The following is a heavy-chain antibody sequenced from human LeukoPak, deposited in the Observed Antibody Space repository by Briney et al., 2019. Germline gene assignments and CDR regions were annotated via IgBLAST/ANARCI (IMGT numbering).Heavy chain of an antibody. J-gene: IGHJ4*02. Sequence: GGSLRLSCAASGFTFSSYAMSWVRQAPGKGLEWVSAISGSGDSTYCADSVKGRFPISRDNSKNTLYLHMNSLRAEDTAVYYCAKESGYDSSGYFDSWGQGTLVTVSS. V-gene: IGHV3-23*01. D-gene: IGHD3-22*01. CDR1: GFTFSSYA. CDR2: ISGSGDST. CDR3: AKESGYDSSGYFDS.